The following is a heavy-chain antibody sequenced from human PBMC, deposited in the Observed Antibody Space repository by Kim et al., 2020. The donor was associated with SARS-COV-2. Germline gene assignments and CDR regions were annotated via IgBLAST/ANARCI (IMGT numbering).Heavy chain of an antibody. Sequence: GGSLRLSCAASGFTFSSYSMNWVRQAPGKGLEWVSFIRSSSSYIYYADSVKGRFTISRDNAKNSLYLQMNSLRAEDTAVYYCARDGYSSSWYLYYYMDVWGKGTTVTVSS. J-gene: IGHJ6*03. CDR1: GFTFSSYS. CDR3: ARDGYSSSWYLYYYMDV. V-gene: IGHV3-21*01. CDR2: IRSSSSYI. D-gene: IGHD6-13*01.